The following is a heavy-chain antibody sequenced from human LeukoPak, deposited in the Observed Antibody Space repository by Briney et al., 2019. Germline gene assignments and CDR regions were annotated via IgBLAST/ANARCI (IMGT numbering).Heavy chain of an antibody. CDR2: IDGSGRRT. Sequence: GGSLRLSCAGSGFTFSDFAMSWVRQAPGKGLEWVSNIDGSGRRTYYTDSVEGRFTISRDESKNTVYLQMNSLRAEDTALYYCAKAYYRPGPEYLQHWGQGTLVTVSS. J-gene: IGHJ1*01. CDR1: GFTFSDFA. D-gene: IGHD2-21*01. V-gene: IGHV3-23*01. CDR3: AKAYYRPGPEYLQH.